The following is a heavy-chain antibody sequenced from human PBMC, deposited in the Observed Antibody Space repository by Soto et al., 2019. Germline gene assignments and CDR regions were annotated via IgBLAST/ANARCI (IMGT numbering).Heavy chain of an antibody. CDR2: IWYDGSNK. CDR1: GFTFSSYG. CDR3: ARDLGGSYLTGHV. Sequence: GGSLRLSCAASGFTFSSYGMHWVRQAPGKGLEWVAVIWYDGSNKYYADSVKGRFTISRDNSKNTLYLQMNSLRAEDTAVYYCARDLGGSYLTGHVWGQGTTVTVSS. J-gene: IGHJ6*02. D-gene: IGHD1-26*01. V-gene: IGHV3-33*01.